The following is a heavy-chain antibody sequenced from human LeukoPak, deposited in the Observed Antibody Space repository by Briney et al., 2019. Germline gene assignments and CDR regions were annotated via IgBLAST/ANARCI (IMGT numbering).Heavy chain of an antibody. J-gene: IGHJ6*03. CDR2: IYPGDSDT. V-gene: IGHV5-51*01. CDR1: GSIFTSYW. CDR3: ARGAHYYYYMDV. Sequence: GTSLQISAQASGSIFTSYWIGWVRQLPGKGLEWMGIIYPGDSDTRYSPSFQGPVTTSADKSISTAYLQWSSLKASDTAMYYCARGAHYYYYMDVWGKGTTVTVSS.